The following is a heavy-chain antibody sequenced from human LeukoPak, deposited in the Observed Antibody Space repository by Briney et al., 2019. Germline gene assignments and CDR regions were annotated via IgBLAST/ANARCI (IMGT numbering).Heavy chain of an antibody. D-gene: IGHD3/OR15-3a*01. J-gene: IGHJ3*01. Sequence: PGGSLRLSCAASGLNLTTYAMGWVRQAPGKGLEWVSVIRDRGDSTYYGDSVKGRFTISRDSSKNTLYLQMNSLGGEDTALYYCAKGRWGLTINNFDLWGQGTMVTVSS. CDR2: IRDRGDST. CDR3: AKGRWGLTINNFDL. V-gene: IGHV3-23*01. CDR1: GLNLTTYA.